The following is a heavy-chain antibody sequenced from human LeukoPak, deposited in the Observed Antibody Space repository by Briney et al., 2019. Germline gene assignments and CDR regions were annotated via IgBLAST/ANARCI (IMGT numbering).Heavy chain of an antibody. J-gene: IGHJ5*02. CDR2: ISWNSGRI. V-gene: IGHV3-9*01. CDR1: GFTFDDYA. D-gene: IGHD3-10*01. Sequence: PGRSLRLSCAASGFTFDDYAMHWVRQAPGKGLEWVTGISWNSGRINYADSVKGRFTISRDNAKNSLYLQMNSLRAEDTALYYCAKDMSFGELLRSPWFDPWGQGTLVTVSS. CDR3: AKDMSFGELLRSPWFDP.